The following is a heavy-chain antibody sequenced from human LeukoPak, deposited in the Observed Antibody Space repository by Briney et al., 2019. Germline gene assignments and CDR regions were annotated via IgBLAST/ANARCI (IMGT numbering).Heavy chain of an antibody. Sequence: MAGGSLRLPCAASGFTFSSYSMNWVRQAPGKGLEWVSSISSSSSYIYYADSVKGRFTISRDNAKNSLYLQMNSLRAEDTAVYYCARDGICSGGSCYSFDYWGQGTLVTVSS. J-gene: IGHJ4*02. CDR2: ISSSSSYI. CDR1: GFTFSSYS. D-gene: IGHD2-15*01. CDR3: ARDGICSGGSCYSFDY. V-gene: IGHV3-21*01.